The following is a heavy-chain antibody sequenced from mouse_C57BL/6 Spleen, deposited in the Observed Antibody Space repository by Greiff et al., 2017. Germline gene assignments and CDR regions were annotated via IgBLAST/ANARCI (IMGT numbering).Heavy chain of an antibody. CDR1: GFTFSDYG. Sequence: EVMLVESGGGLVKPGGSLKLSCAASGFTFSDYGMHWVRQAPEKGLEWVAYISSGSSTIYYADTVKGRITISKANAKNTLFLQMTSLRSEDTAMYYCARRGYSKEKGVLDDWGQGTTLTVSS. V-gene: IGHV5-17*01. CDR3: ARRGYSKEKGVLDD. D-gene: IGHD2-5*01. CDR2: ISSGSSTI. J-gene: IGHJ2*01.